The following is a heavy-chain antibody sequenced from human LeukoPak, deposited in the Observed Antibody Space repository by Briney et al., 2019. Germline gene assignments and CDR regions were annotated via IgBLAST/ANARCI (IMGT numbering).Heavy chain of an antibody. CDR3: AKERSSMIVVEPAFDY. J-gene: IGHJ4*02. V-gene: IGHV3-23*01. D-gene: IGHD3-22*01. CDR1: GFTFSSYA. CDR2: ISGSGGST. Sequence: GGSLRLSCAASGFTFSSYAMSWVRQAPGKGLEWVSAISGSGGSTYYADSVKGRFTISRDNSKNTLYLQMNSLRAEDTAVYYCAKERSSMIVVEPAFDYWGQGTLVTVSS.